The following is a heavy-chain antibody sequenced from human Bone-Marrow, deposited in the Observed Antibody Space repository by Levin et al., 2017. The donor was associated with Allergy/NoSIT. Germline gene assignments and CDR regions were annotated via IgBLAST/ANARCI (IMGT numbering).Heavy chain of an antibody. V-gene: IGHV4-38-2*02. Sequence: SQTLSLTCVVSCYSISSTCYWGWIRQPPGKGLEWIGNIYHSGNTFYNPSLRSRVTISVDTSKNQFSLKLNSVTADDAAVYYCARDCVDLIENWFDSWGQGTLVTVSS. CDR3: ARDCVDLIENWFDS. CDR1: CYSISSTCY. J-gene: IGHJ5*01. CDR2: IYHSGNT. D-gene: IGHD3-22*01.